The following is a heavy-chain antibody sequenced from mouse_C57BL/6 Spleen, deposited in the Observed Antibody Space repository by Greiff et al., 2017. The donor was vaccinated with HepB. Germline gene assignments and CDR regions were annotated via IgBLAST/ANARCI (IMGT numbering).Heavy chain of an antibody. CDR2: IYPSDSET. Sequence: VQLQQPGAELVRPGSSVKLSCKASGYTFTSYWMDWVKQRPGQGLEWIGNIYPSDSETHYNQKFKDKATLTVDKSSSTAYMQLSSLTSEDSAVYYCARSGSSLFAYWGQGTLVTVSA. CDR3: ARSGSSLFAY. J-gene: IGHJ3*01. V-gene: IGHV1-61*01. CDR1: GYTFTSYW. D-gene: IGHD1-1*01.